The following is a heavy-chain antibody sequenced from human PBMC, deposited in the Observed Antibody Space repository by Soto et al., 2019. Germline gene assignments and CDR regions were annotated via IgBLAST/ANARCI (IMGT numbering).Heavy chain of an antibody. J-gene: IGHJ4*02. CDR1: GFTFSSYA. D-gene: IGHD4-17*01. CDR3: AKDLGDYGDLQYYFDY. CDR2: ISGSGGST. Sequence: GGFLRLSCAASGFTFSSYAMSWVRQAPGKGLEWVSAISGSGGSTYYADSGKGRFTISRDNSKNTLYLQMNSLRAEDTAVYYCAKDLGDYGDLQYYFDYWGQGTLVTVSS. V-gene: IGHV3-23*01.